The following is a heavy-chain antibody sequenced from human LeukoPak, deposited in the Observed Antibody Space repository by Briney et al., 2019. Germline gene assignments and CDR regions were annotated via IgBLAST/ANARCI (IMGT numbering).Heavy chain of an antibody. Sequence: PSQTLSLTCTVSGGSISSGDYYWSWIRQTPGKGLEWIGYIYYSGSTYYNPSLKSRVTISVDTSKNQFSLMLNSVTAADTAVYYCAPYDSSPDAFDIWGQGTMVTVSS. V-gene: IGHV4-30-4*08. CDR3: APYDSSPDAFDI. CDR1: GGSISSGDYY. CDR2: IYYSGST. D-gene: IGHD3-22*01. J-gene: IGHJ3*02.